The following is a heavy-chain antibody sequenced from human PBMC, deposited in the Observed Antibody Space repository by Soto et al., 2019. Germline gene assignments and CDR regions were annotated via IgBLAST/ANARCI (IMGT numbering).Heavy chain of an antibody. CDR1: GFSLIPYW. CDR3: ARGGVHYYDNSFDY. V-gene: IGHV3-7*03. J-gene: IGHJ4*02. D-gene: IGHD3-22*01. Sequence: EVLLVESGGGLVQPGGSLRLSCAASGFSLIPYWMSWVRQAPGKGLEWVANIKQDGSERNYVNSVKGRFTISRDNAKNSVYLEMNSLRAEDTAVYYCARGGVHYYDNSFDYWGQGTLVTVSS. CDR2: IKQDGSER.